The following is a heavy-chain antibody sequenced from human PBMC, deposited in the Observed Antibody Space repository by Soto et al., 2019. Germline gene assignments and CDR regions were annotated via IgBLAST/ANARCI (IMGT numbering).Heavy chain of an antibody. J-gene: IGHJ4*02. CDR2: INAGNGNT. V-gene: IGHV1-3*01. Sequence: QVQLVQSGAEVKKPGASVKVSCKASGYTFTSYAMHWVRQAPGQRLERMGWINAGNGNTKYSQKFQGRVTITRDTSASTAYMELSSLRSEDTAVYYCARGPGGPDGPGDYWGQGTPVTVSS. D-gene: IGHD2-15*01. CDR3: ARGPGGPDGPGDY. CDR1: GYTFTSYA.